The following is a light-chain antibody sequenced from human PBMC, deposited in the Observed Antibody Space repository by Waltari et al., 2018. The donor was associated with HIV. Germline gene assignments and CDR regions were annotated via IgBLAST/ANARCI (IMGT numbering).Light chain of an antibody. V-gene: IGLV2-18*02. J-gene: IGLJ2*01. CDR1: SSDVGSYNR. Sequence: QSALTQPPSVSGSPGQSVTISCTGTSSDVGSYNRVSWYQQPPGTAPELMIYEGSNRPSGVPVRFSGSKSGNTASLTISGLQAEDEADYYCSSYTSSSTLVFGGGTKLTVL. CDR2: EGS. CDR3: SSYTSSSTLV.